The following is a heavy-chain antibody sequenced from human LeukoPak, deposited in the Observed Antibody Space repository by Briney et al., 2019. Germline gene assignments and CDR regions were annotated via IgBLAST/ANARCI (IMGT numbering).Heavy chain of an antibody. CDR3: VRGGTSSTVS. J-gene: IGHJ5*02. V-gene: IGHV3-7*04. Sequence: PGGSLRLSCAAWGFVFRASYMMGLRKAPGEGVEWVANIKTDGSEKYHVDCVSGRFTTSRDNTNDLLFLQTNRLRVDHTAVYYCVRGGTSSTVSWGPGTLVNVS. CDR2: IKTDGSEK. CDR1: GFVFRASY.